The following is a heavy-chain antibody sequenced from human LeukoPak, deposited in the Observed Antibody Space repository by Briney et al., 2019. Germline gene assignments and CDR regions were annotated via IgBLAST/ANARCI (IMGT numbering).Heavy chain of an antibody. CDR3: AREKFRYFDL. Sequence: ASVKVSCKASGHTFTNYHIHWVRQAPGQGLEWMGWINPNSGGTNYAQKFQGRVTMTRDTSISTAYMELSRLRFDDTAVYYCAREKFRYFDLWGRGTLVTVSS. J-gene: IGHJ2*01. CDR2: INPNSGGT. CDR1: GHTFTNYH. V-gene: IGHV1-2*02.